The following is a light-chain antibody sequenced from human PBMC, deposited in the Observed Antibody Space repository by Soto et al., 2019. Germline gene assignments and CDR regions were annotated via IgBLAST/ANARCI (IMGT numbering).Light chain of an antibody. CDR1: SSNIGTNT. J-gene: IGLJ2*01. CDR3: AAWDVSLVV. Sequence: QSVLTQPPSASGTPGQRVTISCSGSSSNIGTNTVIWYQQLPGAAPKPLIYSDNQRPSGVPDRFSGSKSGTSDSLAISGLQSEDEADYFCAAWDVSLVVFGGGTKLTVL. V-gene: IGLV1-44*01. CDR2: SDN.